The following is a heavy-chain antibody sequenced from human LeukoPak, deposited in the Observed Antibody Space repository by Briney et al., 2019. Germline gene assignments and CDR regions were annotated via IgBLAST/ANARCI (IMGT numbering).Heavy chain of an antibody. J-gene: IGHJ4*02. V-gene: IGHV5-51*01. CDR2: IYPGDSDT. CDR1: GYSFTTYW. CDR3: ARRYCSSPGCTRPFDY. Sequence: GESLKISCKGSGYSFTTYWIGWARQMPGKGLEWMGIIYPGDSDTRYSPSFQGQVTISADKSTTTAYLQWSSLKASDTAMYYCARRYCSSPGCTRPFDYWGQGTLVTVSS. D-gene: IGHD2-2*01.